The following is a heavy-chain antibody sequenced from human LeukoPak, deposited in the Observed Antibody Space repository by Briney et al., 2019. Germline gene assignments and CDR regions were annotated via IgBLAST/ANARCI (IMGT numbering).Heavy chain of an antibody. CDR3: ARDNSRWSFDY. V-gene: IGHV1-46*03. Sequence: ASVKVSCQASGNGFTSDYIHWVRQAPGQGLEWMGRIIPSGGDTIHAEKFRGRLTMTRDTSTRTHYMELSSLRSEDTAVYFCARDNSRWSFDYWGQGTPVTVSS. CDR1: GNGFTSDY. J-gene: IGHJ4*02. CDR2: IIPSGGDT. D-gene: IGHD2/OR15-2a*01.